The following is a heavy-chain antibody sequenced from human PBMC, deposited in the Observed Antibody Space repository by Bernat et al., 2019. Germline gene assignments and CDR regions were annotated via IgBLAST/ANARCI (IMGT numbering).Heavy chain of an antibody. V-gene: IGHV3-30-3*01. Sequence: QVQLVESGGGVVQPGRSLRLSCAASGFTFSSYAMHWVRQAPGKGLEWVAVISNDGSNKYYADSVKGRFTISRDNSKNTLYLQMNSLRAEYSAVYYCARDTLGAFDIWGQGTMVTVSS. CDR3: ARDTLGAFDI. CDR2: ISNDGSNK. CDR1: GFTFSSYA. D-gene: IGHD3-16*01. J-gene: IGHJ3*02.